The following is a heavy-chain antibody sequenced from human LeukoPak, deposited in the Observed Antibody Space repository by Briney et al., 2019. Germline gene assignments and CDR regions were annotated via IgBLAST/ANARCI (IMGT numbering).Heavy chain of an antibody. CDR3: ANLPLASGPSGY. V-gene: IGHV3-30-3*01. Sequence: GGSLRLSCAVSGFTFSSYAMHWVRQAPGKGLEWVAVISYDGSNKYYADSVKGRFTIPRDNSKNTLYLQMNSLRVEDTAVFYCANLPLASGPSGYWGQGTLVTVSS. CDR2: ISYDGSNK. CDR1: GFTFSSYA. D-gene: IGHD3-3*01. J-gene: IGHJ4*02.